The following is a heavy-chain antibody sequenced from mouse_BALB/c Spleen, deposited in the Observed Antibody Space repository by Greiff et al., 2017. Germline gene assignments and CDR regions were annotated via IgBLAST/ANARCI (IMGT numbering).Heavy chain of an antibody. V-gene: IGHV5-17*02. CDR2: ISSGSSTI. CDR3: ARDSNSFDY. J-gene: IGHJ2*01. CDR1: GFTFSSFG. D-gene: IGHD2-5*01. Sequence: EVQGVESGGGLVQPGGSRKLSCAASGFTFSSFGMHWVRQAPEKGLEWVAYISSGSSTIYYADTVKGRFTISRDNPKNTLFLQMTSLRSEDTAMYYCARDSNSFDYWGQGTTLTVSS.